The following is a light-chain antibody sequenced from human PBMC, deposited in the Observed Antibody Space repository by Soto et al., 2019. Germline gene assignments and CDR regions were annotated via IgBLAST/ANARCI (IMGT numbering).Light chain of an antibody. CDR3: QQSNNTPFP. CDR2: DAS. Sequence: DILLTQSPSSLSASVGDRVTLSCRASQSVSSYLTWYQQKPGKAPKLLIYDASSLQSGVPSRFSGRGSGTDFTLTISSLEPEDFATYYCQQSNNTPFPFGQGTKLEIK. V-gene: IGKV1-39*01. CDR1: QSVSSY. J-gene: IGKJ2*01.